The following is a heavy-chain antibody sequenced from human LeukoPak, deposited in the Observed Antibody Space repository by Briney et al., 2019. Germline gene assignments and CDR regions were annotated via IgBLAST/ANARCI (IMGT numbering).Heavy chain of an antibody. Sequence: SVKVSCKASGFTFTSSAIQWVRQARGQRLEWIGWIVVGSGNTNYAQKFQERVTITRDMSTSTAYMELSSLRSEDTAVYYCAGGSGSYSEFDPWGQGTLVTVSS. CDR2: IVVGSGNT. D-gene: IGHD3-10*01. CDR3: AGGSGSYSEFDP. CDR1: GFTFTSSA. V-gene: IGHV1-58*02. J-gene: IGHJ5*02.